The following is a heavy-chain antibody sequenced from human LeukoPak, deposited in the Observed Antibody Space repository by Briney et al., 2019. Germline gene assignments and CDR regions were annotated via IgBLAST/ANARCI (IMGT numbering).Heavy chain of an antibody. Sequence: PSETLSLTCTVSGGSISNSNFYWGWIRQPPGKGLKWIGSIYYSGNTYYNPSLKSRVTISVDTSKNQFSLKLSSVTAADTVVYYCMGPAYWGQGTLVTVSS. CDR2: IYYSGNT. CDR1: GGSISNSNFY. J-gene: IGHJ4*02. V-gene: IGHV4-39*01. CDR3: MGPAY.